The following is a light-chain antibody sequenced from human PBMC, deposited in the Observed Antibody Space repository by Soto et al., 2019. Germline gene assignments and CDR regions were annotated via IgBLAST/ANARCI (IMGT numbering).Light chain of an antibody. CDR1: SSDVGTYDY. J-gene: IGLJ1*01. Sequence: QSVLTQPPSASGSPGQSVTFSCTGTSSDVGTYDYVSWYQQYPGKAPKLLIYGVTRRPSGVPDRFSGSKSGNTAALTVSRLQAEDEAYYYCSSYAGRSMYVFGTGTKVTVL. CDR2: GVT. CDR3: SSYAGRSMYV. V-gene: IGLV2-8*01.